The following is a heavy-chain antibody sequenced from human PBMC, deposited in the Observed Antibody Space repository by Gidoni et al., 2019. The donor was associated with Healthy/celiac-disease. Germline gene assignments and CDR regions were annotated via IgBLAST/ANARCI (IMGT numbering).Heavy chain of an antibody. J-gene: IGHJ4*02. V-gene: IGHV3-48*03. D-gene: IGHD6-19*01. Sequence: EVQLVESGGGLVQPGGSLRLSCAASGFTFSSYEMNWVLQAPGKGLEWVSYISSSGSTIYYADSVKGRFTISRDNAKNSLYLQMNSLRAEDTAVYYCARYAVAGTYFDYWGQGTLVTVSS. CDR1: GFTFSSYE. CDR2: ISSSGSTI. CDR3: ARYAVAGTYFDY.